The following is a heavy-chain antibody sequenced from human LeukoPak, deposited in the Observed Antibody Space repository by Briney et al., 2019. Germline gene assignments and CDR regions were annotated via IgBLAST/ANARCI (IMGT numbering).Heavy chain of an antibody. J-gene: IGHJ5*02. CDR1: GGSISSSSYY. D-gene: IGHD3-3*01. CDR2: IYYSGST. V-gene: IGHV4-39*01. CDR3: ARTNYDFWSGYPNWFDP. Sequence: SETLSLTCTVSGGSISSSSYYWGWIRQPPGKGLEWIVSIYYSGSTYYNPSLKSRVTISVDTSKNQFSLKLSSVTAADTAVYYCARTNYDFWSGYPNWFDPWGQGTLVTVSS.